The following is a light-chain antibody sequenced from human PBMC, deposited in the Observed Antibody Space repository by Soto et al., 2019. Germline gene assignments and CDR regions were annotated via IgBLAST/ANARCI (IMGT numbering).Light chain of an antibody. CDR1: QTIKTRS. V-gene: IGKV3-20*01. J-gene: IGKJ4*01. Sequence: EIVLTQSPGTLFLSPGERATLSCRASQTIKTRSLAWYQQKPGQAPRRLIYGTSSRPTNIPGRFSASGSGTDFTLTSSRLEPDDFAVYYCQQYGHSPLTFGGGTKVEIK. CDR2: GTS. CDR3: QQYGHSPLT.